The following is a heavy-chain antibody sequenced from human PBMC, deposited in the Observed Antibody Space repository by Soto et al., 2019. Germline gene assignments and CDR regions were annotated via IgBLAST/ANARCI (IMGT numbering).Heavy chain of an antibody. J-gene: IGHJ6*03. CDR3: ARVTGNYGDYNYMDV. Sequence: SETLSLTCAVSSGSISSSNWWSWVRQPPGKGLEWIGEIYHSGSTNYNPSLKSRVTISVDKSKNQFSLKLSSVTAADTAVYYCARVTGNYGDYNYMDVWGKGTTVTVSS. CDR1: SGSISSSNW. CDR2: IYHSGST. V-gene: IGHV4-4*02. D-gene: IGHD4-17*01.